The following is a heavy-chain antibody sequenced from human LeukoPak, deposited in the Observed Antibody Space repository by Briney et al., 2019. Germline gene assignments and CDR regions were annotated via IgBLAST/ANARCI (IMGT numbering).Heavy chain of an antibody. Sequence: PSETLSLTCAAYGGSFSGYYWSWIRQPPGEGLEWIGEINHSGSTNYNPSLKSRVTISVDTSKNQFSLKLSSVTAADTAVYYCARGESGMDVWGQGTTVTVSS. CDR1: GGSFSGYY. CDR2: INHSGST. J-gene: IGHJ6*02. CDR3: ARGESGMDV. V-gene: IGHV4-34*01.